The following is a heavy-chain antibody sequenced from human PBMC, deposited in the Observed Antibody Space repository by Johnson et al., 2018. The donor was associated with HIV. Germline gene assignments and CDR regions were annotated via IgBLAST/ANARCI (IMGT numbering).Heavy chain of an antibody. CDR1: GFTFSSYW. CDR2: IKQDGSEK. V-gene: IGHV3-7*02. Sequence: VQLVESAGGLVQPGGSLRLSCAASGFTFSSYWMSWVRQAPGKGLEWVANIKQDGSEKYYVDSVKGRFTISRDNAKNSLYLQMNSLRAEDTAVYYCAGGFYYGSGSYHGAFDIWGQGTMVTVSS. CDR3: AGGFYYGSGSYHGAFDI. J-gene: IGHJ3*02. D-gene: IGHD3-10*01.